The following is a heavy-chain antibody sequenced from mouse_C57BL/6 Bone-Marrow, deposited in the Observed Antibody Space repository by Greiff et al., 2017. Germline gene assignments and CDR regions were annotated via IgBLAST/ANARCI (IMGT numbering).Heavy chain of an antibody. CDR1: GFNIKDYY. V-gene: IGHV14-2*01. Sequence: EVQRVESGAELVKPGASVKLSCTASGFNIKDYYMHWVKQRTEQGLEWIGRIDPEDGETKYAPKFQGKATITADTSSNTAYLQLSSLTSEDTAVYYCARSDYGSSYVAWFAYWGQGTLVTVSA. J-gene: IGHJ3*01. CDR2: IDPEDGET. CDR3: ARSDYGSSYVAWFAY. D-gene: IGHD1-1*01.